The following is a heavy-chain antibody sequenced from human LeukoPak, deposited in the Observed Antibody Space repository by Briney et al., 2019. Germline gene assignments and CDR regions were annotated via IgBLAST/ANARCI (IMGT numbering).Heavy chain of an antibody. D-gene: IGHD1-26*01. CDR1: GFTFSSYS. V-gene: IGHV3-21*01. CDR3: ARGNSGSYLFDY. CDR2: ISSSSTYI. J-gene: IGHJ4*02. Sequence: GGSLRLSCAASGFTFSSYSMNWVRQAPGKGLEWVSSISSSSTYIYYADSVKGRFTISRDNAKNSLYLQMNSLRAEDTAVYYCARGNSGSYLFDYWGQGTLVTVSS.